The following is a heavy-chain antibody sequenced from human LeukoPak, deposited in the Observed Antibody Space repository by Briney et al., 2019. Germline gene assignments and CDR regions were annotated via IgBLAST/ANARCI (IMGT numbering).Heavy chain of an antibody. D-gene: IGHD3-3*01. CDR1: GYTFTSYD. Sequence: ASVKVSCKASGYTFTSYDINWVRQATGQGLEWMGWMNPNSGNTGYAQKFQGRVTITRNTSISTAYMELSSLRSEDTAVYYCARVRYPYDFWVFDPWGQGTLVTVSS. V-gene: IGHV1-8*03. J-gene: IGHJ5*02. CDR3: ARVRYPYDFWVFDP. CDR2: MNPNSGNT.